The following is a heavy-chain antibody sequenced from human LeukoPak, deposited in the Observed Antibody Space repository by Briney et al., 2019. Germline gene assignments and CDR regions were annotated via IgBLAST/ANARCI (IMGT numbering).Heavy chain of an antibody. CDR3: ARANYYGSGRAAFDI. CDR2: INSDGSST. Sequence: GGSLSLSCAASGFTFSSYWMHWVPQAPGKGLVWVSRINSDGSSTSYTDSVKGRFTISRDNAKNTLYLQMNSLRAEDTAVYYCARANYYGSGRAAFDIWGQGTMVTVSS. J-gene: IGHJ3*02. V-gene: IGHV3-74*01. CDR1: GFTFSSYW. D-gene: IGHD3-10*01.